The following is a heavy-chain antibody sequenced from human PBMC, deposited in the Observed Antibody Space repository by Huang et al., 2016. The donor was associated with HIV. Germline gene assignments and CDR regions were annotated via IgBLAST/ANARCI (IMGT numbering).Heavy chain of an antibody. D-gene: IGHD2-21*02. J-gene: IGHJ6*02. CDR2: IRTGRSYI. CDR1: GFTFSKYT. CDR3: ARDFSVTPNYGMDV. V-gene: IGHV3-21*01. Sequence: EEQLVESGGNLVKPGGSLRLSCAASGFTFSKYTMNWVRQVPGKGLEWGSSIRTGRSYIYYTESGKGRCTISRDNAKNSLSLQMNSLRVEDTAVYYCARDFSVTPNYGMDVWGQGTTVTVSS.